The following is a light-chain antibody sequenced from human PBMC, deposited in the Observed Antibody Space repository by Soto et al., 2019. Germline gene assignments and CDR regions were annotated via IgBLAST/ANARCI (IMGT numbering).Light chain of an antibody. J-gene: IGKJ1*01. CDR1: QSVSSSY. CDR2: AAS. Sequence: EVVLTQSPGTLSLSPGERTTLSCRASQSVSSSYLAWYQQKPGQAPRLLIYAASSRATGIPDSFSGSGSGTDFTLTISRLEPEDFAVYYCQQYGSSRWTFGQGTKVEIK. CDR3: QQYGSSRWT. V-gene: IGKV3-20*01.